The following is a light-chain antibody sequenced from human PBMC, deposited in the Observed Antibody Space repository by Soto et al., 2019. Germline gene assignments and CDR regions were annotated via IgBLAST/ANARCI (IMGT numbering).Light chain of an antibody. J-gene: IGLJ2*01. CDR1: SGHSSYG. CDR2: LNTDGSH. Sequence: QSVLTQSPSASASLGASVKLTCTLSSGHSSYGIAWHQQQPEKGPRYLMNLNTDGSHTKGDGIPDRFSGSSSGAERYLIISSLQSEDEADYYCQTWDTGTRVFGGGTKLTVL. CDR3: QTWDTGTRV. V-gene: IGLV4-69*01.